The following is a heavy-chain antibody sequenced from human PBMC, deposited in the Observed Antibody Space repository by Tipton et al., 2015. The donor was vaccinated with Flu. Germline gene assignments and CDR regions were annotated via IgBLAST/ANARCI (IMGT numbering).Heavy chain of an antibody. Sequence: QLVQSGAEVKKPGSSVKVSCKASGGTFSIYAINWVRQAPGQGLEWMGGIIPIAGTADYAQNFQGRVTITADESTSSMELSSLRSEDTAVYYCARGARRLLYGSAFFDYWGQGTLVTVSS. CDR2: IIPIAGTA. V-gene: IGHV1-69*13. CDR1: GGTFSIYA. D-gene: IGHD3-10*01. CDR3: ARGARRLLYGSAFFDY. J-gene: IGHJ4*02.